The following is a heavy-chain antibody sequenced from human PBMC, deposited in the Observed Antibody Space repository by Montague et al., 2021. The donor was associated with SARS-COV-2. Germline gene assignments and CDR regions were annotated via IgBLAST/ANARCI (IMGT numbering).Heavy chain of an antibody. CDR2: IYYSGSI. J-gene: IGHJ6*02. Sequence: SETLSLTCTVSGGSISSSSYNWGWIRQPPGKGLEWNGSIYYSGSIYYNPSLKSRVTISIDTSKNQFSLKLSSVTAADTAVYYCARDGSLRFVILIDPRHYYGCMDVWGQETTVTVSS. CDR3: ARDGSLRFVILIDPRHYYGCMDV. D-gene: IGHD3-9*01. V-gene: IGHV4-39*07. CDR1: GGSISSSSYN.